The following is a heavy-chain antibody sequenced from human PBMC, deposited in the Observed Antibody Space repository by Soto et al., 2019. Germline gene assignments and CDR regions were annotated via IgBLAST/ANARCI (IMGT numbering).Heavy chain of an antibody. CDR3: AREQKTEVTPAPASMDV. CDR2: IHYSGSI. Sequence: PSETLSLTCTVSGGSISYEYYHWTWIRQSPGKGLEWIGYIHYSGSIIYNPSFKSRVTISVDTSKNTLYLQMNSLRAEDSAVYYCAREQKTEVTPAPASMDVWGKGTRVTVSS. D-gene: IGHD2-2*01. CDR1: GGSISYEYYH. J-gene: IGHJ6*03. V-gene: IGHV4-30-4*08.